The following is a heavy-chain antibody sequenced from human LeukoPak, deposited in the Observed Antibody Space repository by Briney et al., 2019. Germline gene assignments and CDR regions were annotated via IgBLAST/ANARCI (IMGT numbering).Heavy chain of an antibody. CDR2: INPNRGGT. J-gene: IGHJ4*02. V-gene: IGHV1-2*02. CDR3: ASSPNAADIVSTDPPDY. CDR1: GYTFTGYY. D-gene: IGHD5/OR15-5a*01. Sequence: ASVKVSCKASGYTFTGYYMHWVRQAPGQGLEWMGWINPNRGGTNYAQKFQGRVTMTRDTSISTAYMELSRLRSDDTAVYYCASSPNAADIVSTDPPDYWGQGTLVTVSS.